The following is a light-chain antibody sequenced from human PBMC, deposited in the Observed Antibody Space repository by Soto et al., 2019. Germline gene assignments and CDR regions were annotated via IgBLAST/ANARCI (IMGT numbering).Light chain of an antibody. Sequence: EIVLTQSPGTLSLSPGERATLSCRASQSVSSTYLGWYQQKPGQAPRLLIYGASSRATGIPDRFSGSGSGTDFNLTISRLEPEDLAVYYCQQYGSAPLTFGGGTKVEIK. J-gene: IGKJ4*01. V-gene: IGKV3-20*01. CDR2: GAS. CDR3: QQYGSAPLT. CDR1: QSVSSTY.